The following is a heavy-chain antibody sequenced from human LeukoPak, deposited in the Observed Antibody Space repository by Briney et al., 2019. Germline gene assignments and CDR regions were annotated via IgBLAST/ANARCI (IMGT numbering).Heavy chain of an antibody. V-gene: IGHV4-34*01. CDR3: ASTVSSGDNWFDP. D-gene: IGHD4-11*01. CDR2: INHSGST. Sequence: SETLSLTCAVCGGSFSGYYWSWIRQPPGKGLEWIGEINHSGSTNYNPSLKSRVTISVDTSKNQFSLKLSSVTAADTAVYYCASTVSSGDNWFDPWGQGTLVTVSS. J-gene: IGHJ5*02. CDR1: GGSFSGYY.